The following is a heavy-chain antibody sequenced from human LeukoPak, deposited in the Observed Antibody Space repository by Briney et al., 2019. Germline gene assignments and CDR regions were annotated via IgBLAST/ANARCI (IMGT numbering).Heavy chain of an antibody. J-gene: IGHJ4*02. CDR3: ARDCSGTSCGFDY. V-gene: IGHV4-59*01. Sequence: SETLSLTCIVSGGSMSSYYWSWIRQPPGKGLEWIGYVYYSGITNYNPSLKSRVTISVDTSKNQFSLKVTSVTAADTAVYFCARDCSGTSCGFDYWGQGALVTVSS. D-gene: IGHD2-2*01. CDR1: GGSMSSYY. CDR2: VYYSGIT.